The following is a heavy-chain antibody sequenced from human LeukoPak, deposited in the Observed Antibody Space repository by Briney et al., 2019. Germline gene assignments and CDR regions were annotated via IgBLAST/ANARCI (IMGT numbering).Heavy chain of an antibody. J-gene: IGHJ5*02. D-gene: IGHD5-24*01. Sequence: SVKVSCKASGGTFSSYAISWVRQAPGQGLEWMGGIIPIFGTANYAQKFQGRVTITADESTSTAYMELSSLRSEDTAVYYCARDSNGYTNWFDPWGQGTLVTVSS. CDR3: ARDSNGYTNWFDP. CDR1: GGTFSSYA. CDR2: IIPIFGTA. V-gene: IGHV1-69*01.